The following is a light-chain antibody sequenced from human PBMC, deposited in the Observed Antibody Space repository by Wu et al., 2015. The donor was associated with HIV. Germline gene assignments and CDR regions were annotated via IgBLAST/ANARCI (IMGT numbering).Light chain of an antibody. CDR3: QQSYSSLWT. CDR1: QSISSY. V-gene: IGKV1-39*01. J-gene: IGKJ1*01. CDR2: AAS. Sequence: DIQMTQSPSSLSASVGDRVTITCRASQSISSYLDWYQQKPGKAPKLLIHAASTLQSGVPSRFSGSGSGTDFTLSISSLQPDDFATYYCQQSYSSLWTFGQGTKVEIK.